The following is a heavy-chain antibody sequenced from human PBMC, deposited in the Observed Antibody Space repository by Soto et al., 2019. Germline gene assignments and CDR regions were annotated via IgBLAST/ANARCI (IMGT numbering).Heavy chain of an antibody. Sequence: SPTLLLTCSICGDGFSSDIAAWNWIRQSPSRGLEWLGRTYYRSKWYNDYAVSVKSRITINPDTSKNQFSLQLNSVTPEDTAVYYCARSLVVVTSLDYWGRGTLVTVS. J-gene: IGHJ4*02. V-gene: IGHV6-1*01. CDR2: TYYRSKWYN. CDR1: GDGFSSDIAA. D-gene: IGHD3-22*01. CDR3: ARSLVVVTSLDY.